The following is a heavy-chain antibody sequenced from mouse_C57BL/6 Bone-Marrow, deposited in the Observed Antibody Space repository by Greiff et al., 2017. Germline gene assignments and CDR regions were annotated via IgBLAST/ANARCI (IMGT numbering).Heavy chain of an antibody. D-gene: IGHD2-2*01. CDR3: ARGSTMVTSWFAY. CDR1: GYTFTDYY. V-gene: IGHV1-76*01. J-gene: IGHJ3*01. CDR2: IYPGSGNT. Sequence: QVQLKQSGAELVRPGASVKLSCKASGYTFTDYYINWVKQRPGQGLEWIARIYPGSGNTYYNEKFKGKATLTAEKSSSTAYMQLSSLTSEDSAVYFCARGSTMVTSWFAYWGQGTLVTVSA.